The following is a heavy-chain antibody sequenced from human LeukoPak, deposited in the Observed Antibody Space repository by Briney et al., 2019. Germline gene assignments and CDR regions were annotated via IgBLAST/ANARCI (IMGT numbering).Heavy chain of an antibody. Sequence: PSETLTLTCTQSVFSTSSDNRRWLRQPPGKGLEWIGYIYGSGSTEYNPSLNTRVTISVDTSKNQSSLKLSSVTAADTAVYYCARVEAFGETNDWGQGTLVTVSS. J-gene: IGHJ4*02. D-gene: IGHD3-10*01. CDR2: IYGSGST. CDR1: VFSTSSDN. CDR3: ARVEAFGETND. V-gene: IGHV4-59*01.